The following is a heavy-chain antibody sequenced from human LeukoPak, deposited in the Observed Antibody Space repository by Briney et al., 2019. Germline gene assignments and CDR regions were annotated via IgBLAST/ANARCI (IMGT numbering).Heavy chain of an antibody. CDR3: ARISPHYDFWSGYPNWFDP. CDR2: IYHSGST. J-gene: IGHJ5*02. V-gene: IGHV4-30-2*01. Sequence: SETLSLTCAVSGGSISSGGYSWSWIRQPPGKGLEWIGYIYHSGSTYYNPSLKSRVTISVDRSKNQFSLKLSSVTAADTAVYYCARISPHYDFWSGYPNWFDPWGQGTLVTVSS. CDR1: GGSISSGGYS. D-gene: IGHD3-3*01.